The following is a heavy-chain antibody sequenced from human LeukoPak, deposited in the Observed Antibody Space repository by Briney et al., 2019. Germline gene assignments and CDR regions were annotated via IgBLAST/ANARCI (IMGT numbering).Heavy chain of an antibody. V-gene: IGHV4-31*03. Sequence: PSETLSLTCTVSGGSISRGGYYWSWIRQHPGKGLEWIGYIYYSGSTYYNPSLKSRVTISVNTSKNQFSLKLSSVTAADTAVYYCGRESKGYYYDSSGSIDYWGQGTLVTVSS. J-gene: IGHJ4*02. CDR1: GGSISRGGYY. D-gene: IGHD3-22*01. CDR3: GRESKGYYYDSSGSIDY. CDR2: IYYSGST.